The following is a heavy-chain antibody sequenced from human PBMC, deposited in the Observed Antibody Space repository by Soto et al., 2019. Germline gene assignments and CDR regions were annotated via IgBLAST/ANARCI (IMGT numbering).Heavy chain of an antibody. CDR2: INPNSGGT. CDR1: GYTFTGYY. Sequence: ASVKVSCKASGYTFTGYYMHWVRQAPGQGLEWMGWINPNSGGTNYAQKFQGWVTMTRDTSISTAYMELSRLRSDDTAVYYCARDHRYDILSGRQDYYYYVMYFWAQGTTVTGS. D-gene: IGHD3-9*01. J-gene: IGHJ6*02. V-gene: IGHV1-2*04. CDR3: ARDHRYDILSGRQDYYYYVMYF.